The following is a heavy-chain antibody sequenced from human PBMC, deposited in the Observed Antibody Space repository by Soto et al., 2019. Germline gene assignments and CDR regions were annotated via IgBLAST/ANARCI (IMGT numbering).Heavy chain of an antibody. CDR2: IYYSGST. J-gene: IGHJ3*02. CDR3: ARDPVVPAANNDAFDI. V-gene: IGHV4-31*03. D-gene: IGHD2-2*01. Sequence: SETLSLTCTVSGGSISSGGYYWSWIRQHPGKGLEWIGYIYYSGSTYYNPSLKSRVTISVDTSKNQFSLKLSSVTAADTAVYYCARDPVVPAANNDAFDIWGQGTMVTVSS. CDR1: GGSISSGGYY.